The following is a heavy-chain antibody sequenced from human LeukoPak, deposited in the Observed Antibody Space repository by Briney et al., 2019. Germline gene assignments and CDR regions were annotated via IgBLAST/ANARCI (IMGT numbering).Heavy chain of an antibody. CDR2: ISAYNGNT. D-gene: IGHD4-17*01. V-gene: IGHV1-18*01. Sequence: GASVKVSCKASGGTFSSYAISWVRQAPGQGLEWMGWISAYNGNTNYAQKLQGRVTMTTDTSTSTAYMELRSLRSDDTAVYYCARDGLLTTVTTKPFDYWGQGTLVTVSS. CDR3: ARDGLLTTVTTKPFDY. CDR1: GGTFSSYA. J-gene: IGHJ4*02.